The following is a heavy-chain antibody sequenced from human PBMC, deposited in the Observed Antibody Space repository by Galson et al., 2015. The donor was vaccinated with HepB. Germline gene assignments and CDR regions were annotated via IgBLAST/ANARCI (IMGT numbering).Heavy chain of an antibody. CDR1: GFTFDDYA. CDR2: VNWKSGNI. Sequence: SLRLSCAPSGFTFDDYAMHWVRQAPGKGLGWVSGVNWKSGNIGYADSVKGRFTISRDNAKTSLYLQMNSLRAEDTALYYCAIASYSYESTGYGFAFDVWGQGTMVTVSS. D-gene: IGHD3-22*01. V-gene: IGHV3-9*01. J-gene: IGHJ3*01. CDR3: AIASYSYESTGYGFAFDV.